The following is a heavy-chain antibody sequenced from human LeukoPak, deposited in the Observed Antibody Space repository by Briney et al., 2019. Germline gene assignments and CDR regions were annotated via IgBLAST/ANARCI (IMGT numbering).Heavy chain of an antibody. D-gene: IGHD5-24*01. J-gene: IGHJ4*02. Sequence: ASVKVSCKVSGYTLTELSMHWVRQAPGKGLEWMGGFDPEDGETIYAQKFQGRVTMTEDTPTDTAYMELSSLRSEDTAVYYCATDSITQDGYNSFDYWGQGTLVTVSS. CDR1: GYTLTELS. CDR2: FDPEDGET. V-gene: IGHV1-24*01. CDR3: ATDSITQDGYNSFDY.